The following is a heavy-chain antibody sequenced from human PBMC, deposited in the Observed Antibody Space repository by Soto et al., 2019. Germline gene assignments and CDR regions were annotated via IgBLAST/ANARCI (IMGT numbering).Heavy chain of an antibody. D-gene: IGHD3-10*01. CDR1: GFTFSSYW. V-gene: IGHV3-7*01. Sequence: EVQLVESGGGLVQPGGSLRLSCAASGFTFSSYWMTWVRQAPGKGLEWVAKIKEDGSEQNYVDSVKGRFTISRDNAKSSLYLQMNSLRVYDTAMYYCTRNQVKADYWGQGTLVTVSS. CDR2: IKEDGSEQ. J-gene: IGHJ4*02. CDR3: TRNQVKADY.